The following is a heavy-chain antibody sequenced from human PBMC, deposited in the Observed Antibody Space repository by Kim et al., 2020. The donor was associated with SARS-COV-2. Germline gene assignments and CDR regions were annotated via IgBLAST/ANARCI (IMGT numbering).Heavy chain of an antibody. Sequence: ASVKVSCKASGYTFTSYGISWVRQAPGQGLEWMGWISAYNGNTNYAQKLQGRVTMTTDTSTSTAYMELRSLRSDDTAVYYCARYHRVGDGSIRGKYYFDYWGQGTLVTVSS. D-gene: IGHD3-16*01. J-gene: IGHJ4*02. CDR3: ARYHRVGDGSIRGKYYFDY. CDR2: ISAYNGNT. V-gene: IGHV1-18*01. CDR1: GYTFTSYG.